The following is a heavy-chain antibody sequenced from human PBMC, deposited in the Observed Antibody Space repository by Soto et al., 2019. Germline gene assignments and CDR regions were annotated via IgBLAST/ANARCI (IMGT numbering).Heavy chain of an antibody. D-gene: IGHD3-10*01. CDR3: ARQGFGPLHGLVDV. Sequence: QVQLQESGPGLVKPSETMSLSCTVSGGSISSYYWSWFRQSPGKRMEWIGYVHHSWGSSYNPSLQGXVXXSLDPSKSQFSLKVTSVTATDTAVYYCARQGFGPLHGLVDVWGQGTTVTVSS. V-gene: IGHV4-59*08. CDR2: VHHSWGS. J-gene: IGHJ6*02. CDR1: GGSISSYY.